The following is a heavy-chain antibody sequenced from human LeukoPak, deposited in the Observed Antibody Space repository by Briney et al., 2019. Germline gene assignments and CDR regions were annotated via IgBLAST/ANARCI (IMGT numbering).Heavy chain of an antibody. CDR3: ASVRLRYFDWLPPDHDAFDI. Sequence: SETLSLTCAVSGGCISSSNWWSWVRQPPGKGLEWLGEIYHSGSTNYNPSLKSRVTISVDKSKNQFSLKLSSVTAADTAVYYCASVRLRYFDWLPPDHDAFDIWGQGTMVTVSS. CDR1: GGCISSSNW. CDR2: IYHSGST. J-gene: IGHJ3*02. V-gene: IGHV4-4*02. D-gene: IGHD3-9*01.